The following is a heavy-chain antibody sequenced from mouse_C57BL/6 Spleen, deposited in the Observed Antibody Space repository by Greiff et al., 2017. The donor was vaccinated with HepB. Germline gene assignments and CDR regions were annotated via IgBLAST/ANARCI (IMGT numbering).Heavy chain of an antibody. CDR2: INYDGSST. V-gene: IGHV5-16*01. CDR1: GFTFSDYY. Sequence: EVMLVESEGGLVQPGSSMKLSCTASGFTFSDYYMAWVRQVPEKGLEWVANINYDGSSTYYLDSLKSRFIISRDNAKNILYLQMSSLKSEDTATYYCARDREGYGSFDYWGQGTTLTVSS. D-gene: IGHD1-1*01. J-gene: IGHJ2*01. CDR3: ARDREGYGSFDY.